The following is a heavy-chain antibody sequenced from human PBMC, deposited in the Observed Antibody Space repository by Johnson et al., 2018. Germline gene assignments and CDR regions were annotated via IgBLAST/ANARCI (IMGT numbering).Heavy chain of an antibody. Sequence: VQLVESGGGLVKHGGSLRLCCAASGFTVSNAWMSWVRQAPGKGLEWVGRIKSKTDGGTTDYDATVKGRFPISRDDSKNKVYLKMSSLKTEDTPIYYCTTINYAAFDIWGQGTLITVSA. V-gene: IGHV3-15*01. D-gene: IGHD3-16*01. J-gene: IGHJ3*02. CDR2: IKSKTDGGTT. CDR1: GFTVSNAW. CDR3: TTINYAAFDI.